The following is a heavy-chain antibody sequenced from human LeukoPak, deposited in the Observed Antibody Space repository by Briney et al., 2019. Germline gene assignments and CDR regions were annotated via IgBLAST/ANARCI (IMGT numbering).Heavy chain of an antibody. J-gene: IGHJ4*02. CDR2: INHSGST. D-gene: IGHD3-10*01. CDR3: AIASYGSGSWYFDY. Sequence: SETLSLTCAVYGGSFSGYYWSWIRQPPGKGLEWIGEINHSGSTNYNPSLKSRVTMSVDTSKNQFSLKLSSVTAADTAVYYCAIASYGSGSWYFDYWGQGTLVTVSS. V-gene: IGHV4-34*01. CDR1: GGSFSGYY.